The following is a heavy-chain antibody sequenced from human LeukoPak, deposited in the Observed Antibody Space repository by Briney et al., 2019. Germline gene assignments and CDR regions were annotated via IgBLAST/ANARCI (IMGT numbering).Heavy chain of an antibody. CDR1: GFTFSSDS. Sequence: GGSLRLSCAASGFTFSSDSMNWVRKAPGKGLEWVSSISSSSSYIYYADSVKGRFTISRDTAKNSLYLQLNCLRAEDTDVYPRVRQGGHCSGGTCYSAVGYNWFDPWGQGTLVTVSS. V-gene: IGHV3-21*04. CDR3: VRQGGHCSGGTCYSAVGYNWFDP. J-gene: IGHJ5*02. CDR2: ISSSSSYI. D-gene: IGHD2-15*01.